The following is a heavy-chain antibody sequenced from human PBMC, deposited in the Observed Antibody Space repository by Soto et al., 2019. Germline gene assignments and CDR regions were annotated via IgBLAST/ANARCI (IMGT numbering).Heavy chain of an antibody. CDR2: IFNSGTT. CDR3: ALALGPTTGLDY. J-gene: IGHJ4*02. D-gene: IGHD1-26*01. Sequence: QVQLQASGPGLVKPSQTLSLTCSVSGASTVSHYHWTWIRQPPGKGLEWMGYIFNSGTTFYNPSLTSRLSISMDTAGNHFSLERRSVTAADTAVYYCALALGPTTGLDYWGQGTLVTVSS. CDR1: GASTVSHYH. V-gene: IGHV4-31*02.